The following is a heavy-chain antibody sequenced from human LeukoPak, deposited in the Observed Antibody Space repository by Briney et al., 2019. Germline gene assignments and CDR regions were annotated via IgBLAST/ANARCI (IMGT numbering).Heavy chain of an antibody. Sequence: GGSLRLSCAASGFTFSNYAMSWVRQVQGKGLEWVSTISGSGGSTYYADPLKGRFSISRDNSKNTLFLQMKSLRAEDTAVYYCAKERGYTSGLGTLDYWGQGTLVTVST. D-gene: IGHD6-19*01. CDR3: AKERGYTSGLGTLDY. CDR2: ISGSGGST. CDR1: GFTFSNYA. V-gene: IGHV3-23*01. J-gene: IGHJ4*02.